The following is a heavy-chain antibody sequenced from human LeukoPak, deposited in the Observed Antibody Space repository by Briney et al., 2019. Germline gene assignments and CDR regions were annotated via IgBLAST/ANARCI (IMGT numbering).Heavy chain of an antibody. CDR2: ISDNGDNI. Sequence: GSLRLSCVASGFTIKTYAMNWVRQAPGKGLEWVSGISDNGDNIYYADSVKGRFTISRDISRNTLYLQMNSLRADDTAVYYCAKRLRDGYNSPIDYWGQGILVTVSS. J-gene: IGHJ4*02. D-gene: IGHD5-24*01. CDR1: GFTIKTYA. CDR3: AKRLRDGYNSPIDY. V-gene: IGHV3-23*01.